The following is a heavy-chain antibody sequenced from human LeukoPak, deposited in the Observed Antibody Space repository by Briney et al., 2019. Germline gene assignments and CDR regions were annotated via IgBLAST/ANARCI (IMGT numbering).Heavy chain of an antibody. CDR3: ARGSDRDGDYVFDY. J-gene: IGHJ4*02. V-gene: IGHV3-21*01. CDR1: GFTFSRYS. Sequence: GGSLRLSCAASGFTFSRYSMNWVRQAPGKGLEWVSSISSSSSYIYYADSVRGRFTISRDNAKNSLYLQMNSLRAEDTAVYYCARGSDRDGDYVFDYWGQGTLVTVSS. D-gene: IGHD4-17*01. CDR2: ISSSSSYI.